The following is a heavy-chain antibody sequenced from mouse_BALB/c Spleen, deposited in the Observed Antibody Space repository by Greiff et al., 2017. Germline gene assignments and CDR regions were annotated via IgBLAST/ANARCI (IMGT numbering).Heavy chain of an antibody. J-gene: IGHJ1*01. V-gene: IGHV1S81*02. Sequence: QVQLQQPGAELVKPGASVKLSCKASGYTFTSYYMYWVKQRPGQGLEWIGGINPSNGGTNFNEKLKSKATLTVDKSTSTAYMQLSSLTSEDSAVYYCTRYGYDRWYFDVWGAGTTVTVSS. CDR3: TRYGYDRWYFDV. CDR1: GYTFTSYY. CDR2: INPSNGGT. D-gene: IGHD2-2*01.